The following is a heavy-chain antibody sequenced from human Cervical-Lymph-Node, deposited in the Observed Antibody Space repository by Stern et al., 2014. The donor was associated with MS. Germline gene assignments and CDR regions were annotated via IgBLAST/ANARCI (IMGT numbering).Heavy chain of an antibody. D-gene: IGHD4-17*01. CDR3: ARSTVTTVTFGYYYYYYGMDV. CDR1: GGSISSYY. V-gene: IGHV4-59*01. CDR2: IYYSGST. Sequence: QVQLQESGPGLVKPSETLSLTCTVSGGSISSYYWSWIRQPPGKGLEWIGYIYYSGSTNYNPSLKSRVTISVDTSKNQFSLKLSSVTAADTAVYYCARSTVTTVTFGYYYYYYGMDVWGQGTTVTVSS. J-gene: IGHJ6*02.